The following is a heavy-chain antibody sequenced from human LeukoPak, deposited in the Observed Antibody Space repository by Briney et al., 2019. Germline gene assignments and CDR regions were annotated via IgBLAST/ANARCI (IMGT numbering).Heavy chain of an antibody. CDR2: IHYSGST. CDR3: ARDNRIIPAAMRPGYYYYGMDV. D-gene: IGHD2-2*01. J-gene: IGHJ6*04. V-gene: IGHV4-61*01. Sequence: PSETLSLTCTVSGGSVSSGSYYWSWIRQPPGKGLEWIGYIHYSGSTNYNPSLKSRVTISVDTSKNQFSLKLSSVTAADTAVYYCARDNRIIPAAMRPGYYYYGMDVWGKGTTVTVSS. CDR1: GGSVSSGSYY.